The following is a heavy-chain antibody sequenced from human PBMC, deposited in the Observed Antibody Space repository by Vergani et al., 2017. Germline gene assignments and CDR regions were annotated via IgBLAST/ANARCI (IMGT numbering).Heavy chain of an antibody. Sequence: EVQLVESGGGLVPPGRSLRLSCAASGFSFGDYAMTWVRQAPGKGLEWVAFIRNKAYGGTTEYAASVKGRFTISRDDSKRLAYLKLSGLKTEDTAVYFCSRGRGYSFGDSDYWGQGTLVTVSS. CDR1: GFSFGDYA. V-gene: IGHV3-49*04. CDR2: IRNKAYGGTT. J-gene: IGHJ4*02. D-gene: IGHD5-18*01. CDR3: SRGRGYSFGDSDY.